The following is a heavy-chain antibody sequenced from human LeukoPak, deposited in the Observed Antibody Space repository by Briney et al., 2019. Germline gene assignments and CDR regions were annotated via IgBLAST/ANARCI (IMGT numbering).Heavy chain of an antibody. Sequence: PGGSLRLSCAASGFTFSSYGMSWVRQAPGKGLEWVSGISASGGSTWYADSVKGRFTISRDNSKNTLYLQMNSLRAEDTAVYYCANVIIVAAGYEYFQHWGQGTLVSVSS. D-gene: IGHD6-13*01. CDR2: ISASGGST. CDR3: ANVIIVAAGYEYFQH. CDR1: GFTFSSYG. V-gene: IGHV3-23*01. J-gene: IGHJ1*01.